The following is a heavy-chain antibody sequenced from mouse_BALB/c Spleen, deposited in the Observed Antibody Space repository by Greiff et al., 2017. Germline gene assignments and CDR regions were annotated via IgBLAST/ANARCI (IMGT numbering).Heavy chain of an antibody. V-gene: IGHV5-6-3*01. CDR3: ARERGYYGRIDY. Sequence: VQLKESGGGLVQPGRSLKLSCAASGFTFSSYGMSWVRQTPDKRLELVATINSNGGSTYYPDSVKGRFTISRDNAKNTLYLQMSSLKSEDTAMYYCARERGYYGRIDYWGQGTTLTVSS. CDR2: INSNGGST. CDR1: GFTFSSYG. D-gene: IGHD1-1*01. J-gene: IGHJ2*01.